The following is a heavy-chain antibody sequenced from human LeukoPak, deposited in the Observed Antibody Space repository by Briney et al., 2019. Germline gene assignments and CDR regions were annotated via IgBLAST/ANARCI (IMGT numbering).Heavy chain of an antibody. J-gene: IGHJ4*02. CDR3: AKDLSSGTGRGFDY. V-gene: IGHV3-23*01. Sequence: GGSLRLSCVASGFPLSAYAMSWVRQAPGKGLEWVSGIRGSGETTYYAESVKGRFIIQRDNSKNTLYLQMNSLRAEDTALYYCAKDLSSGTGRGFDYWGQGTLVTVSS. CDR2: IRGSGETT. D-gene: IGHD3/OR15-3a*01. CDR1: GFPLSAYA.